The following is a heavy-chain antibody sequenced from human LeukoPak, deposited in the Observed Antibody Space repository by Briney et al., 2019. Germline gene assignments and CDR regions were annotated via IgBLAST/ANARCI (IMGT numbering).Heavy chain of an antibody. CDR2: FDPEDGET. Sequence: ASVKVSCKVSGYTLTELSMHWVRQAPGKGLEWMGGFDPEDGETIYAQKFQGRVTMTEDTSTDTAYMELSSLRSEDTAVYYCATVSVGWSSIGLRWFDPWGQGTLVTVSS. CDR3: ATVSVGWSSIGLRWFDP. CDR1: GYTLTELS. D-gene: IGHD3-10*01. V-gene: IGHV1-24*01. J-gene: IGHJ5*02.